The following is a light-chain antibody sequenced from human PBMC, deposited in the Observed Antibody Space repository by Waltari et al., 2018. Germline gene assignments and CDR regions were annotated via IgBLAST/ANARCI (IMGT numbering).Light chain of an antibody. CDR2: WAS. V-gene: IGKV4-1*01. CDR1: QSVFYSPRDKNS. J-gene: IGKJ2*01. CDR3: QQSYTTPYT. Sequence: DIVMTQSPDSLAVSLGERATINCKSSQSVFYSPRDKNSLACYQQRPGQPPKLLIYWASTRESGVPDRFSGSGSGTDFTLTISSLQAEDVAVYYCQQSYTTPYTFGQGTKVEIK.